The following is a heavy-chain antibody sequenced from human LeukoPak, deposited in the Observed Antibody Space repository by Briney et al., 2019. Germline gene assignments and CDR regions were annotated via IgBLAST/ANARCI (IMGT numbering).Heavy chain of an antibody. J-gene: IGHJ6*02. D-gene: IGHD3-3*01. CDR3: ARAGFWSGYDPYGMDV. CDR1: GGSFSGYY. V-gene: IGHV4-34*01. Sequence: ASETLSLTCAVYGGSFSGYYWSWIRQPPGKGLEWIGEINHSGSTNYNPSLKSRVTISVDTSKNQFSLKLSSVTAADTAVYYCARAGFWSGYDPYGMDVWGQGTTVTVSS. CDR2: INHSGST.